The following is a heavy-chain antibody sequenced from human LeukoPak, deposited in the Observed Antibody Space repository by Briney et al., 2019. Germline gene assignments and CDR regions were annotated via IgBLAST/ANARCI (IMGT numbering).Heavy chain of an antibody. V-gene: IGHV3-53*01. CDR1: GFTVSSNY. Sequence: GGSLRLSCAASGFTVSSNYMSWVRQAPGKGLEWVSVIYSGGSIYYADFAKGRFTISRDNSKNMLYLQMNSLRAEDTAVYYCVRADAVPAAMGGYWGQGTLVTVSS. CDR2: IYSGGSI. CDR3: VRADAVPAAMGGY. J-gene: IGHJ4*02. D-gene: IGHD2-2*01.